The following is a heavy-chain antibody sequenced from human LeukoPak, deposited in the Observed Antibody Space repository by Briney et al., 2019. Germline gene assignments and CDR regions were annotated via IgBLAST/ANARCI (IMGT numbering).Heavy chain of an antibody. CDR1: GFTSSSYG. V-gene: IGHV3-30*18. CDR3: AKDSGIVGASPYYYYGMDV. D-gene: IGHD1-26*01. CDR2: ISHDGSNK. Sequence: GGSLRLSCAASGFTSSSYGMHWVRQAPGKGLEWVAVISHDGSNKYYADSVKGRFTISRDNSKNTLYLQMNSLRAEDTAVYYCAKDSGIVGASPYYYYGMDVWGQGTTVTVSS. J-gene: IGHJ6*02.